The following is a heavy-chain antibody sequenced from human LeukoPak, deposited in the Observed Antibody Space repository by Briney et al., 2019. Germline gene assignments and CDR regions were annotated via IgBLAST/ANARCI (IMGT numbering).Heavy chain of an antibody. CDR3: ASRDISDYGGNDY. CDR2: IYYSGST. V-gene: IGHV4-30-4*02. D-gene: IGHD4-23*01. J-gene: IGHJ4*02. Sequence: SGTLSLTCTVSGGSISSGDYYWSWIRQPPGKGLEWIGYIYYSGSTYYNPSLKSRVTISVGTSKNQFSLKLSSVTAADTAVYYCASRDISDYGGNDYWGQGTLVTVSS. CDR1: GGSISSGDYY.